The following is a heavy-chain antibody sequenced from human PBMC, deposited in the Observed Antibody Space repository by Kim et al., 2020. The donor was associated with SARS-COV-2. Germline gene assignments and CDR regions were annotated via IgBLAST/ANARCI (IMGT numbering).Heavy chain of an antibody. D-gene: IGHD2-8*01. CDR3: ARLIGPTTNFDY. V-gene: IGHV1-3*04. CDR2: INIGNGDA. CDR1: GYTFIASD. J-gene: IGHJ4*02. Sequence: ASVKVSCKTSGYTFIASDMHWVRQAPGQRLEWMGWINIGNGDATYSQKFQDRVTISTDTSAGTAYMELSSLRSEDTAVYYCARLIGPTTNFDYWGQGTLVTVSS.